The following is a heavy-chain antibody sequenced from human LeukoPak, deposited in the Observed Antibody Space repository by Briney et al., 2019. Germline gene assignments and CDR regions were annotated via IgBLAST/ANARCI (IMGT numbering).Heavy chain of an antibody. CDR3: AGGGLKYSSSWYDFDY. Sequence: ASVKVSCKASGYTFTSYDINWVRQAPGQGLEWMGRIIPILGIANYAQKFQGRVTMTRNTSISTAYMELSSLRSEDTAVYYCAGGGLKYSSSWYDFDYWGQGTLVTVSS. J-gene: IGHJ4*02. CDR1: GYTFTSYD. V-gene: IGHV1-8*01. CDR2: IIPILGIA. D-gene: IGHD6-13*01.